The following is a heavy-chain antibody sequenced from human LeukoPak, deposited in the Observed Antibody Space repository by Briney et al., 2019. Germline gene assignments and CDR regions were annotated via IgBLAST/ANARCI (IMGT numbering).Heavy chain of an antibody. D-gene: IGHD1-14*01. CDR1: GGSFSGYY. V-gene: IGHV3-23*01. J-gene: IGHJ4*02. Sequence: ETLSLTCAVYGGSFSGYYWSWVRQAPGKGLEWVSAISGSGGSTYYADSVKGRFTISRDNSKNTLYLQMNSLRAEDTAVYYCAKEAGTDDYWGQGTLVTVSS. CDR3: AKEAGTDDY. CDR2: ISGSGGST.